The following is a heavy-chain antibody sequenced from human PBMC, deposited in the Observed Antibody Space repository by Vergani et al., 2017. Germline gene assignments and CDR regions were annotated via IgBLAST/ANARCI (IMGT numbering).Heavy chain of an antibody. Sequence: EVQMLESGGGLVQPGGSLRLSCAASGFTFSSYAMSWVRQAPGKGLEWVSAISGSGGSTYYADSVKGRFTISRDNSKNTLYLQMNSLRAEDTAVYYCARDHDLGCSWSPYGMDVWGQGTTVTVSS. D-gene: IGHD3-10*02. V-gene: IGHV3-23*01. CDR3: ARDHDLGCSWSPYGMDV. CDR2: ISGSGGST. J-gene: IGHJ6*02. CDR1: GFTFSSYA.